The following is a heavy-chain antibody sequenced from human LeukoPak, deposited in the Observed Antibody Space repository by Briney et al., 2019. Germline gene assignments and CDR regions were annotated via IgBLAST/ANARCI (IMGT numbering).Heavy chain of an antibody. CDR3: AKDLGVITTYAFDI. J-gene: IGHJ3*02. Sequence: PGGSLRLSCAASGFTFSSYAMSWVRQAPGRGLEWVSAISGSGGSTYYADSVKGRFTISRDNSKNTLYLQMDSLRAEDTAVYYCAKDLGVITTYAFDIWGQGTMVTVSS. CDR1: GFTFSSYA. D-gene: IGHD3-22*01. CDR2: ISGSGGST. V-gene: IGHV3-23*01.